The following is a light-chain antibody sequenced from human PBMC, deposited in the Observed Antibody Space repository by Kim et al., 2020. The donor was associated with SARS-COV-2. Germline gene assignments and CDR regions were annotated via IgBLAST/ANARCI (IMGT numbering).Light chain of an antibody. J-gene: IGLJ1*01. V-gene: IGLV1-44*01. CDR3: AAWDDSLNGYV. Sequence: GQTVTISCSGSSSNIGSHTVNWYQQLPGTAPKLLIYSNNQRPSGVPDRFSGSKSGTSASLAISGLQSEDEADYYCAAWDDSLNGYVFGTGTKVTVL. CDR2: SNN. CDR1: SSNIGSHT.